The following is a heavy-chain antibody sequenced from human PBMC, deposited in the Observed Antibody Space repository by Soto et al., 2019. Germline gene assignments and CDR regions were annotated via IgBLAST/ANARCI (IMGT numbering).Heavy chain of an antibody. Sequence: GGSLRLSCAASGFTFSSYAMSWVRQAPGKGLEWVSAISGSGGSTYYADSVKGRFTISRDNSKNTLYLQMNSLRAEDTAVYYCAKVNDIVVVPAVVDYWGQGTLVTVSS. CDR2: ISGSGGST. D-gene: IGHD2-2*01. CDR3: AKVNDIVVVPAVVDY. V-gene: IGHV3-23*01. CDR1: GFTFSSYA. J-gene: IGHJ4*02.